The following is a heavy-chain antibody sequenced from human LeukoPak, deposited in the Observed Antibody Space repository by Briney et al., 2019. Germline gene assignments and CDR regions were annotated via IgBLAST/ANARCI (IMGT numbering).Heavy chain of an antibody. CDR2: IRRSSSTI. D-gene: IGHD6-13*01. J-gene: IGHJ4*02. Sequence: GGSRRLSCAASGFTFSSYSMNWVRQAQGKGLDWVAYIRRSSSTIYYADSVKGRFTVSRDNAENSLYLQMNSLRDEDTAVYYRARSIEVGMAAAQYYIDYWGQGTLVTVSS. CDR1: GFTFSSYS. V-gene: IGHV3-48*02. CDR3: ARSIEVGMAAAQYYIDY.